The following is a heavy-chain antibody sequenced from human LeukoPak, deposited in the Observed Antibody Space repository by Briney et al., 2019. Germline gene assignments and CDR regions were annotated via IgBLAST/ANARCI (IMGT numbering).Heavy chain of an antibody. V-gene: IGHV3-30-3*01. CDR2: ISYDGSNK. D-gene: IGHD4-23*01. J-gene: IGHJ4*02. Sequence: GGSLRLSCAASGLTFSSYAMHWVRQAPGKGLEWVAVISYDGSNKYYADSVKGRFTISRDNSKNTLYLQMNSLRAEDTAVYYCARDLHGLYGGNSYFDYWGQGTLVTVSS. CDR1: GLTFSSYA. CDR3: ARDLHGLYGGNSYFDY.